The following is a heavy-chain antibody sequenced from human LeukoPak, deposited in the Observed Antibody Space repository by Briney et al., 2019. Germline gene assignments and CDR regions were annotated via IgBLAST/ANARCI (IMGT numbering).Heavy chain of an antibody. CDR2: TSSDGSTT. CDR1: GFTFSSYW. J-gene: IGHJ4*02. D-gene: IGHD3-10*01. Sequence: GGSLRLSCAASGFTFSSYWMHWVRQAPGKGLVWVSRTSSDGSTTSYADSVKGRFTISRDNAKNSLYLQMNSLRDEDTAVYYCARKFYGSGDYYLDYWGQGTLVTVSS. V-gene: IGHV3-74*01. CDR3: ARKFYGSGDYYLDY.